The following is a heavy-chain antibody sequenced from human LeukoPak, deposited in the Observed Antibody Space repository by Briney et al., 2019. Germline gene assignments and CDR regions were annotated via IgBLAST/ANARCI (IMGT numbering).Heavy chain of an antibody. Sequence: PGGSLRLSCAASGFTFSSYAMSWVRQAPGKGLEWFAAISGGSGSDTYYADAVKGRFTISRDNSKNTVFLQMNNLRGEDTALYYCAKDGTLVPGRNWFDPWGHGTLVTVSS. CDR3: AKDGTLVPGRNWFDP. CDR2: ISGGSGSDT. CDR1: GFTFSSYA. D-gene: IGHD3-10*01. J-gene: IGHJ5*02. V-gene: IGHV3-23*01.